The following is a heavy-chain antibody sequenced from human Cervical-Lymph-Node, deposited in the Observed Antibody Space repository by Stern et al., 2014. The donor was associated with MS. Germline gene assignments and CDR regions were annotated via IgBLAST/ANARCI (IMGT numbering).Heavy chain of an antibody. Sequence: DQLVESGGGVVQPGGSLRLSCAASGFSFVHYGMHWVRQSPDKGLEWVGLIWMDGTNADYADSVKVRFTISRDNSNNTVSLQMNILGVEDTDVYSCVRETVAGGASRYFDTWGHGALVTVSS. J-gene: IGHJ5*01. D-gene: IGHD1-26*01. CDR1: GFSFVHYG. CDR3: VRETVAGGASRYFDT. CDR2: IWMDGTNA. V-gene: IGHV3-33*01.